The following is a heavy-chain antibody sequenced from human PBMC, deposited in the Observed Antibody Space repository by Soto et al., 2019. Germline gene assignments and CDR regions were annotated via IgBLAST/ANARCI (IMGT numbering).Heavy chain of an antibody. CDR3: ARGGGSTEVDY. V-gene: IGHV4-31*03. Sequence: QVQLQESGPGLVKPSQTLSLTCTVSGGSITSSGYYWNLIRQHPGEGLEWIGFTSNSGSTSYNPSLKSRVTISVDTSSNQFSLNLKSVTAADTAVYYCARGGGSTEVDYWGQGTLVTVSP. CDR1: GGSITSSGYY. J-gene: IGHJ4*02. CDR2: TSNSGST. D-gene: IGHD2-2*01.